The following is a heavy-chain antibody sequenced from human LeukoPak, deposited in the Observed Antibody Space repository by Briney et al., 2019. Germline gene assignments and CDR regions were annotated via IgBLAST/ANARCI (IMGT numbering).Heavy chain of an antibody. CDR2: INPNSGGT. D-gene: IGHD3-22*01. CDR3: ARNLNYYDSSS. V-gene: IGHV1-2*02. Sequence: ASVKVSCKASGYTFTGYYMHWVRQPPGQGLEWMGWINPNSGGTNYAQKFQDRLTMTRDTSISTAYMELSRLRSDDTAVYYCARNLNYYDSSSWGQGTLVTVSS. CDR1: GYTFTGYY. J-gene: IGHJ4*02.